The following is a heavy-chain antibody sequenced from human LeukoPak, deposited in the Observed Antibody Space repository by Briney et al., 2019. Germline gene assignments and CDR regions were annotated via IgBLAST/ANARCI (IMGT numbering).Heavy chain of an antibody. CDR1: AFTFRSYA. CDR2: ISYDGSDK. V-gene: IGHV3-30*01. CDR3: ARDFLRTGPYYYYYMDV. Sequence: GGSPRLFRAASAFTFRSYAMHWVRHAPGKAQDLLPVISYDGSDKYYADSVKGRFTISRDNSKNTLYLQMNSLRAEDTAVYYCARDFLRTGPYYYYYMDVWGKGTTVTVSS. J-gene: IGHJ6*03. D-gene: IGHD2/OR15-2a*01.